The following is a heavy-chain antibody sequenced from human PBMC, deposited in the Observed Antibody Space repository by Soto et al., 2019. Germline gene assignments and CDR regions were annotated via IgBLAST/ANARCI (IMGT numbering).Heavy chain of an antibody. Sequence: QVQLVESGGGAVQPGTSLRLSCEASGFIFSEYAMHWVRQAPGKGLEWVTFIWYDGRNKYYEKSVRGRFTISRDNSKNLLFLQMSGLGVEDTAVYYCARPRTAGFCSGGSCYALDYWGRGTLVTVSS. CDR2: IWYDGRNK. V-gene: IGHV3-33*01. J-gene: IGHJ4*02. CDR1: GFIFSEYA. CDR3: ARPRTAGFCSGGSCYALDY. D-gene: IGHD2-15*01.